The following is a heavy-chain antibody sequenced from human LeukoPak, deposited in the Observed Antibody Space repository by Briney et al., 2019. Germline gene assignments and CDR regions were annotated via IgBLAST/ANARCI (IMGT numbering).Heavy chain of an antibody. CDR1: VFTFSSYW. J-gene: IGHJ3*02. CDR2: IKQDGSEK. CDR3: ARDLSGVGDI. D-gene: IGHD2-15*01. V-gene: IGHV3-7*03. Sequence: GSLRLSCAASVFTFSSYWMSWVRQAPGKGLEWVANIKQDGSEKYYVDSVKGRFTISRDNAKNSLYLQMNSLRAEDTAVYYCARDLSGVGDIWGQGTMVTVSS.